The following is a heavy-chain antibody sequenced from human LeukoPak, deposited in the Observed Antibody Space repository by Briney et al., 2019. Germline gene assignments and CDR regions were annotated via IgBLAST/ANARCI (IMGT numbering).Heavy chain of an antibody. D-gene: IGHD6-19*01. V-gene: IGHV4-4*07. Sequence: SETLSLTCTVSGGSISSYYWSWIRPPAGKGLERIGRIYTSGSTNYNPSLKSRVTMSVDTSKNQFSLKLSSVTAADTAVYYCASTVYSSGWYGRDYFDYWGQGTLVTVSS. CDR1: GGSISSYY. CDR3: ASTVYSSGWYGRDYFDY. CDR2: IYTSGST. J-gene: IGHJ4*02.